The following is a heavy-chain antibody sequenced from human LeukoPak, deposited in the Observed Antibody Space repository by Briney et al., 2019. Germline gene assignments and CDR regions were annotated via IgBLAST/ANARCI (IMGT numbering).Heavy chain of an antibody. V-gene: IGHV1-8*03. CDR3: ARVSGQWLGD. D-gene: IGHD6-19*01. CDR1: GYTFTSYG. CDR2: MNPNSGNT. Sequence: ASVKVSCKASGYTFTSYGISWVRQAPGQGLEWMGWMNPNSGNTGYAQKFQGRVTITRNTSISTAYMELSSLRSEDTAVYYCARVSGQWLGDWGQGTLVTVSS. J-gene: IGHJ4*02.